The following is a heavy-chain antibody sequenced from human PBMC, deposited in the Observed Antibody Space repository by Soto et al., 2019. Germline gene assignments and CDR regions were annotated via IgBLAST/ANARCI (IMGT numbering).Heavy chain of an antibody. CDR3: ARGPNLDTARVGWFDP. Sequence: QVQLVQSGAEVKKPGSSVKVSCKASGGTFSSYAISWVRQAPGQGLEWMGGIIPILRTANYAQKFQGRVTIAADEPPSTAYMELSSLRSEATAVYYCARGPNLDTARVGWFDPWGQGPQVTVSS. V-gene: IGHV1-69*12. D-gene: IGHD5-18*01. CDR1: GGTFSSYA. J-gene: IGHJ5*02. CDR2: IIPILRTA.